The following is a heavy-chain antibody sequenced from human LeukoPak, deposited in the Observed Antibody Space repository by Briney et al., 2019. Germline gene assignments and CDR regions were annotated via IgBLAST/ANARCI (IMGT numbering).Heavy chain of an antibody. CDR1: GGSISSSSYY. V-gene: IGHV4-39*01. CDR2: IYYSGST. D-gene: IGHD3-10*01. CDR3: ARLSDGSGSYG. J-gene: IGHJ4*02. Sequence: SETLSLTCTVSGGSISSSSYYWGWIRQPPGKGLEWIGGIYYSGSTYYNPSLKSRVTISVDTSKNQFSLKLSSVTAADTAVYYCARLSDGSGSYGWGQGTLVTVSS.